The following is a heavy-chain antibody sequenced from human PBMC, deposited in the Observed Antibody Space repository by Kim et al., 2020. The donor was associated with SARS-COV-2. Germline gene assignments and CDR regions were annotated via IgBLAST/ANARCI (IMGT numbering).Heavy chain of an antibody. CDR3: VRGIGGAGTY. J-gene: IGHJ4*02. D-gene: IGHD1-26*01. CDR1: GFTISSYW. V-gene: IGHV3-7*01. CDR2: IKQDGSQK. Sequence: GGSLRLSCAASGFTISSYWMTWVRQAPGKGLEWVANIKQDGSQKYYVDSVKGRFTISRDNAKNSLYLQMNSLRVEDTAVYYGVRGIGGAGTYRGQGTLV.